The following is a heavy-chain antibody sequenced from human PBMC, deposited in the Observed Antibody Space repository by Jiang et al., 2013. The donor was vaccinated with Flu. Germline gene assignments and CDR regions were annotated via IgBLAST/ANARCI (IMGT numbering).Heavy chain of an antibody. J-gene: IGHJ4*02. Sequence: SVKVSCKASGGTFSSYAISWVRQAPGRGLEWMGGIIPIFGTANYAQKFQGRVTITADESTSTAYMELSSLRSEDTAVYYCARGHMATTSYDYWGQGTLVTVSS. CDR1: GGTFSSYA. CDR2: IIPIFGTA. V-gene: IGHV1-69*01. CDR3: ARGHMATTSYDY. D-gene: IGHD5-12*01.